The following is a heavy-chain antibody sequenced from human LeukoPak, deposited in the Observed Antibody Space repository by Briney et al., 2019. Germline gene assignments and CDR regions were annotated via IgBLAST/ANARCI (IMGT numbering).Heavy chain of an antibody. Sequence: GGSLRLSCAASGFTFRSYTVSWVRQAPGKGLEWVSAISGSGSSTYYADSVKGRFTISRDNSKDTLHLQMNSLRAEDTAVYYCAKLLGYYFDSSGYNAWGQGTLVTVSS. D-gene: IGHD3-22*01. CDR3: AKLLGYYFDSSGYNA. V-gene: IGHV3-23*01. CDR1: GFTFRSYT. CDR2: ISGSGSST. J-gene: IGHJ5*02.